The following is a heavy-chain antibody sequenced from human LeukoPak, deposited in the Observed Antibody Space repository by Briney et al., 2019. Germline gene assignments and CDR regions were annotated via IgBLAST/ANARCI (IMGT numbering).Heavy chain of an antibody. CDR3: ASYDYGAFDI. V-gene: IGHV3-30*02. D-gene: IGHD4-17*01. Sequence: GGSLRLSCAASGFTFSSYAMHWVRQAPGKGLEWVAFIRYDGSNKYYADSVKGRFTISRDNSKNTLYLQMNSLRAEDTAVYYCASYDYGAFDIWGQGTMVTVSS. CDR2: IRYDGSNK. J-gene: IGHJ3*02. CDR1: GFTFSSYA.